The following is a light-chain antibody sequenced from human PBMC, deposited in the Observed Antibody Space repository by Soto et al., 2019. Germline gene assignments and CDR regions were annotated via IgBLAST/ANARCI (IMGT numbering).Light chain of an antibody. CDR3: QSYDRSLSGLYV. V-gene: IGLV1-40*01. CDR1: SXNIGAAYN. Sequence: QSVLTQPPSVSGAPGQRVTISCTESSXNIGAAYNVHWYQQFPGTAPKLLIYGNTNRPSGVPDRFSGSKSGTSASLAITGLQAEDEADYYCQSYDRSLSGLYVFGTGTKVTVL. CDR2: GNT. J-gene: IGLJ1*01.